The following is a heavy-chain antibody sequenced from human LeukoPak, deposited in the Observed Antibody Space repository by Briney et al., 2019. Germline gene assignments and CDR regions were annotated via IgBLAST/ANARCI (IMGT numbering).Heavy chain of an antibody. D-gene: IGHD2-2*01. J-gene: IGHJ4*02. CDR1: GFTVSSNY. V-gene: IGHV3-53*01. CDR2: IYSGGST. CDR3: ARSSQKYAHKEPVY. Sequence: GGSLRLSCAASGFTVSSNYMTWVRQAPGKGLEWVSVIYSGGSTYYADSVKGRFTISRDNSKNTLYLQMSSLRAEDTAVYYCARSSQKYAHKEPVYWGQGTLVTVSS.